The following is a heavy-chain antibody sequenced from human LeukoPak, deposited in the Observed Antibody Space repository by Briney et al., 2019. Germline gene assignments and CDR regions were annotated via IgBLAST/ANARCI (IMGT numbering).Heavy chain of an antibody. J-gene: IGHJ6*02. Sequence: GASVKVSCKASGGTFSSYAISWVRQAPGQGLEWMGRIIPILGIANYAQKFQGRVTITADKSTSTAYMELSSLRSEDTAVYYCARVYGDYYYYYGMDVWGQGTTVTVSS. V-gene: IGHV1-69*04. CDR1: GGTFSSYA. CDR3: ARVYGDYYYYYGMDV. D-gene: IGHD4-17*01. CDR2: IIPILGIA.